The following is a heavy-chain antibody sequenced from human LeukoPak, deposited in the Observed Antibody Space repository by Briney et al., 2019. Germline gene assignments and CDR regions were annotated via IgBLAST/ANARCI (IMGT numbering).Heavy chain of an antibody. Sequence: SETLSLTCTVSGGSMSRYYWSWIRQPPGKGLEWIGYMYYSGSTKYNPSLKSRVTISVDTSKNQFSLKLNSVTAADTAVYYCARSSTGSYFDYWGQGTLVTVSS. D-gene: IGHD3-3*02. CDR3: ARSSTGSYFDY. CDR1: GGSMSRYY. CDR2: MYYSGST. V-gene: IGHV4-59*01. J-gene: IGHJ4*02.